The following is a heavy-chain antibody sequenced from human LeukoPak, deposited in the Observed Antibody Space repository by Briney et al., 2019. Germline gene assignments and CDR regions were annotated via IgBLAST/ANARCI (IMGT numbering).Heavy chain of an antibody. V-gene: IGHV3-73*01. J-gene: IGHJ4*02. CDR3: TRGTTGPLSY. D-gene: IGHD1-7*01. Sequence: GSLKLSCAASGFTFSGSAMHWVLQASGKGLEWVGRIRSKANSYATAYAASVKGRFTISRDDSKNTAYLQMNSLKTEDTAVYYCTRGTTGPLSYWGQGTLVTVSS. CDR2: IRSKANSYAT. CDR1: GFTFSGSA.